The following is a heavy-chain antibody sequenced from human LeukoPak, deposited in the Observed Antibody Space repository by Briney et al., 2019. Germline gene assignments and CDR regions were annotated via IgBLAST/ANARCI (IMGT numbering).Heavy chain of an antibody. J-gene: IGHJ4*02. Sequence: SETLSLTCTVSGGSISSSSYYWGWIRQPPGKGLEWIGSIYYSGSTYYNPSLKSRVTISVDTSKNQSSLKLSSVTAADTAVYYCAREMSGSYDYFDYWGQGTLVTVSS. V-gene: IGHV4-39*07. CDR2: IYYSGST. CDR3: AREMSGSYDYFDY. CDR1: GGSISSSSYY. D-gene: IGHD1-26*01.